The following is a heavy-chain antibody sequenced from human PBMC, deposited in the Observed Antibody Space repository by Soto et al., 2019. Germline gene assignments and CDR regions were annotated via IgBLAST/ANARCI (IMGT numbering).Heavy chain of an antibody. Sequence: SETLSLTCAVYGGSFSGYYWSWIRQPPGKGLEWIGEINHSGSTNYNPSLKSRVTISVDTSKNQFSLELSSVTAADTAVYYCARKGGYCSGGSCYGSRWFDPWGQGTLVTVSS. D-gene: IGHD2-15*01. CDR3: ARKGGYCSGGSCYGSRWFDP. CDR1: GGSFSGYY. V-gene: IGHV4-34*01. J-gene: IGHJ5*02. CDR2: INHSGST.